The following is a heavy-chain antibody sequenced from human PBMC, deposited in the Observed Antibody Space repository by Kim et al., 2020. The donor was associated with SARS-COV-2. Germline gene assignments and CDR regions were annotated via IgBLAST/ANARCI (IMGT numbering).Heavy chain of an antibody. J-gene: IGHJ4*02. V-gene: IGHV4-30-2*01. CDR1: GGSISSGGYS. CDR3: ASRRDGYNYMEDY. D-gene: IGHD5-12*01. Sequence: SETLSLTCAVSGGSISSGGYSWSWIRQPPGKGLEWIGYIYHSGSTYYNPSLKSRVTISVDRSKNQFSLKLSSVTAADTAVYYCASRRDGYNYMEDYWGQGTLVTVSS. CDR2: IYHSGST.